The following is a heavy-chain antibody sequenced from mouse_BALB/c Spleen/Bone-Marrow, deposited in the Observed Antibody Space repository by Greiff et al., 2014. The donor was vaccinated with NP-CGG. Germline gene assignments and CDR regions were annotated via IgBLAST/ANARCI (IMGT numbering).Heavy chain of an antibody. V-gene: IGHV7-3*02. CDR3: AREIINDYHWYFDV. CDR1: GFTFTDYY. CDR2: IRNKANGYTT. Sequence: VQVVESGGGLVQPGGSLRLSCATSGFTFTDYYMSWVRQPPGKALEWLGFIRNKANGYTTEYSASVKGRFTISRDNSRSILYLQMNTLRAEDSATYYCAREIINDYHWYFDVWGAGTTVTVSS. J-gene: IGHJ1*01. D-gene: IGHD2-4*01.